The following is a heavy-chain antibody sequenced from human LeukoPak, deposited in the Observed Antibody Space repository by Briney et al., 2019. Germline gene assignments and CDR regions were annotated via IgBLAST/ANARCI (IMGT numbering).Heavy chain of an antibody. CDR1: GYSISSGYY. Sequence: PSETLSLTCTVSGYSISSGYYWGWIRQPPGKGLEWIGSIYHSGSTYYNPSLKSRVTISVDTSKNQFSLKLSSVTAADTAVYYCARSNRGIFSRYFDYWGQGTLVTVSS. J-gene: IGHJ4*02. CDR2: IYHSGST. D-gene: IGHD2-15*01. CDR3: ARSNRGIFSRYFDY. V-gene: IGHV4-38-2*02.